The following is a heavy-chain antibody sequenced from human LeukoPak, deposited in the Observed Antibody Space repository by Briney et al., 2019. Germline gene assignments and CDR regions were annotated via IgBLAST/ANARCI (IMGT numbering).Heavy chain of an antibody. CDR3: ARHDPVGHYQHGMDV. J-gene: IGHJ6*02. D-gene: IGHD1-26*01. CDR1: GGSISGYF. Sequence: SETLSLTCTVSGGSISGYFWSCIRQPPGKGLEFIGYVYYNGATLYSPSLKSRVTMSADTSKNQFSLKLSSVTAADTAVYYCARHDPVGHYQHGMDVWGQGTTVIVSS. CDR2: VYYNGAT. V-gene: IGHV4-59*08.